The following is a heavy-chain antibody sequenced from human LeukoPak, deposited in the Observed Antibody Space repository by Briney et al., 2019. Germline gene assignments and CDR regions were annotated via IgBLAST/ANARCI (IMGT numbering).Heavy chain of an antibody. J-gene: IGHJ4*02. D-gene: IGHD3-22*01. CDR3: AKDLHYYDSSGVQGDY. CDR1: GFTFSSYG. CDR2: ISYGGSNK. V-gene: IGHV3-30*18. Sequence: PGGSLRLFCAASGFTFSSYGMHWVRQAPGKGLEWVAVISYGGSNKYYADSVKGRFTISRDNSKNTLYLQMNSLRAEDTAVYYCAKDLHYYDSSGVQGDYWGQGTLVTVSS.